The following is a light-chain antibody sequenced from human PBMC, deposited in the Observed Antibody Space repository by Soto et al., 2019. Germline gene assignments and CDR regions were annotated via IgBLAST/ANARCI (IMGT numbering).Light chain of an antibody. CDR1: QSVNSVY. CDR3: QQYDSSPRT. J-gene: IGKJ1*01. CDR2: GAS. Sequence: EIVLTQSPGTLSLSAGERATLSCRASQSVNSVYLAWYQQKPGQAPRLLIYGASSRATGIPDRFSGSGSGTDFTLTISRLDPEDFAVYFCQQYDSSPRTFGQGTKVDIK. V-gene: IGKV3-20*01.